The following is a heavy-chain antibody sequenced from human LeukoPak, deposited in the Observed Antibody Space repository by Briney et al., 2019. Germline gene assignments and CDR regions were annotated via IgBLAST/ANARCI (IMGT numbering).Heavy chain of an antibody. Sequence: GESLKISCKGSGYTFPYYWIAWVRQMPGKGLEWMGIIYPDDSDTRYSPSFQGLVTISAVKSITTAYLQWSSLKASDTAMYYCARLRSSSWYTVDYWGQGTLVTVSS. V-gene: IGHV5-51*01. D-gene: IGHD6-13*01. CDR2: IYPDDSDT. CDR3: ARLRSSSWYTVDY. J-gene: IGHJ4*02. CDR1: GYTFPYYW.